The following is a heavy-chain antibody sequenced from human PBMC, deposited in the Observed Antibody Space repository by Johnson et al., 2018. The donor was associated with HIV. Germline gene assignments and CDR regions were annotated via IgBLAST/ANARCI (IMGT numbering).Heavy chain of an antibody. J-gene: IGHJ3*02. V-gene: IGHV3-11*04. D-gene: IGHD6-13*01. Sequence: QVQLVESGGGLVQPGGSLRLSCAASGFTVSSNYMSWVRQGPGKGLEWVSYISSSGSTIYYADSVKGRFTISRDNAKNSLYLQMNSLRAEDTAVYYCARDPLTFQQLVNFDAFDIWGQGTMVTVSS. CDR1: GFTVSSNY. CDR3: ARDPLTFQQLVNFDAFDI. CDR2: ISSSGSTI.